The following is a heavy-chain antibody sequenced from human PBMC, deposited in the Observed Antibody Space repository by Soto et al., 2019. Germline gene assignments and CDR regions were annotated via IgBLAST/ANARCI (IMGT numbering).Heavy chain of an antibody. CDR2: ISSSSSYI. D-gene: IGHD3-22*01. CDR1: GFTFSSYS. V-gene: IGHV3-21*01. CDR3: ARVVPNYYDSSGYSDY. Sequence: GGSLRLSCAASGFTFSSYSMTWVRQAPGKGLEWVSSISSSSSYIYYADSVKGRFTISRDNAKNSLYLQMNSLRAEDTAVYYCARVVPNYYDSSGYSDYWGQGTLVTVS. J-gene: IGHJ4*02.